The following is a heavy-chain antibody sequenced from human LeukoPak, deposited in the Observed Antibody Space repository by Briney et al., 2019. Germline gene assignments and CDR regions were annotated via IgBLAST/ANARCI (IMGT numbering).Heavy chain of an antibody. CDR2: ISSSSSYI. V-gene: IGHV3-21*01. CDR1: GFTFSIYS. CDR3: ECWDYGSLSYYNGDNQPIDY. J-gene: IGHJ4*02. Sequence: GRSLRLSCAASGFTFSIYSMNWVRHAPGKGLEWGSSISSSSSYIYYADSVKDRFTIYRDNAKNTLYLQMNRLRAEDTAVPYCECWDYGSLSYYNGDNQPIDYWGQGTMVTVSS. D-gene: IGHD3-10*01.